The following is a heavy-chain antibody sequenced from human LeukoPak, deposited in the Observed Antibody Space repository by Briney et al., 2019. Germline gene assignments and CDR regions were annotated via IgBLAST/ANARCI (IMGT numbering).Heavy chain of an antibody. CDR2: INPSRNT. CDR1: GGSFSGYY. D-gene: IGHD6-13*01. V-gene: IGHV4-34*01. CDR3: ARGSSWYASRYMDV. J-gene: IGHJ6*03. Sequence: SETLSLTCAVFGGSFSGYYWNWIRQPPGKGLEWIGQINPSRNTNYNPSLKSRVTISVDTSKKQFSLKLSSVTAADTAVYYCARGSSWYASRYMDVWGKGTTVTVSS.